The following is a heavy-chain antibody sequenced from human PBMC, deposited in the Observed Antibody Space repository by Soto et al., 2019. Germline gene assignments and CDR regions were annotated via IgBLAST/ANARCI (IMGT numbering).Heavy chain of an antibody. CDR3: AKYTSGWYEDY. D-gene: IGHD6-19*01. Sequence: GGSLGLSCAASGFTFSTYAMTWIRQAPGKGLEWVSSIHASGSGTYYADSVKGRFTISRDNSKDTLYMQMNSLRPEDTAVYYCAKYTSGWYEDYWGQGALVTVSS. CDR1: GFTFSTYA. J-gene: IGHJ4*02. CDR2: IHASGSGT. V-gene: IGHV3-23*01.